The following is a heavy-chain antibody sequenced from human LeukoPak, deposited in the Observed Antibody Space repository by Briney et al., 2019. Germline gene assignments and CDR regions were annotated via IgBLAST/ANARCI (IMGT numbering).Heavy chain of an antibody. D-gene: IGHD1-26*01. J-gene: IGHJ4*02. V-gene: IGHV3-74*01. CDR1: GFTFSSYW. Sequence: GGSLRLSCAASGFTFSSYWMHWVRQAPGKGLVWVSRINSDGSSTSYADSVKGRFTISRDNAKNTLYLQMNSLRAEDTAVYYCARGGLVGADWSGFDYWGQGTLVTVS. CDR3: ARGGLVGADWSGFDY. CDR2: INSDGSST.